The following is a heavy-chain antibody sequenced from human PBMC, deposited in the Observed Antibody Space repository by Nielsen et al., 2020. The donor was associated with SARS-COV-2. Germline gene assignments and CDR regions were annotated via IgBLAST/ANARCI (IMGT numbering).Heavy chain of an antibody. V-gene: IGHV3-30*18. Sequence: GGSLRLSCAASGFTFSSYGMHWVRQAPGKGLEWVAVISYDGSNKYYADSVKGRFTISRDNSRNTLYLQMNSLRAEDTALYYCAKMGGDSSADYWGQGTLVTVSS. D-gene: IGHD3-22*01. CDR1: GFTFSSYG. J-gene: IGHJ4*02. CDR2: ISYDGSNK. CDR3: AKMGGDSSADY.